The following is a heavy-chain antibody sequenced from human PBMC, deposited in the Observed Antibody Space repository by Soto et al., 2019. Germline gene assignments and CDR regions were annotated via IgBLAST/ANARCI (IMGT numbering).Heavy chain of an antibody. D-gene: IGHD6-13*01. CDR1: GGSLISYY. CDR3: ARVGGSSSFYFDY. CDR2: IYYSGST. J-gene: IGHJ4*02. Sequence: PSETLSLTCTVSGGSLISYYWSWIRQPPEKALEWIGYIYYSGSTTYNPSLKSRVTMSVDTSTNQFSLNLTSVTAADTAVYHCARVGGSSSFYFDYWGQGTLVTVSS. V-gene: IGHV4-59*01.